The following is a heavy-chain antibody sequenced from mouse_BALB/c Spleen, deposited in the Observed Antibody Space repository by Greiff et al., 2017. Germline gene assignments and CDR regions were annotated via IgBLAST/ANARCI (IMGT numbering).Heavy chain of an antibody. Sequence: EVQGVESGGGLVKPGGSLKLSCAASGFTFSSYAMSWVRQTPEKRLEWVASISSGGSTYYPDSVKGRFTISRDNARNILYLQMSSLRSEDTAMYYCASNRYDGAWFAYWGQGTLVTVSA. CDR3: ASNRYDGAWFAY. CDR1: GFTFSSYA. D-gene: IGHD2-14*01. J-gene: IGHJ3*01. V-gene: IGHV5-6-5*01. CDR2: ISSGGST.